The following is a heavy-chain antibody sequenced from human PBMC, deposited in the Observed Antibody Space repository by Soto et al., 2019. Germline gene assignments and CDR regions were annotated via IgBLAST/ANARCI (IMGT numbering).Heavy chain of an antibody. CDR1: GGTFSSYA. D-gene: IGHD5-18*01. J-gene: IGHJ5*02. V-gene: IGHV1-69*12. CDR2: IIPIFGTA. Sequence: QVQLVQSGAEVKKPGSSVKVSCKASGGTFSSYAISWVRQAPGQGLEWMGGIIPIFGTANYAQKFQGRVTITADESTSKDYMELRSLRSEDTAVYYCARTNTAMVTGWFDPWGQGTLVPGSS. CDR3: ARTNTAMVTGWFDP.